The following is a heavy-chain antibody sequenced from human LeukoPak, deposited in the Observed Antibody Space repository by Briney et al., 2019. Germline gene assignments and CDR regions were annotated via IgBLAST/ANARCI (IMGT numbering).Heavy chain of an antibody. D-gene: IGHD6-19*01. CDR3: ASSSGWPRSVDY. V-gene: IGHV4-59*01. CDR1: GGSISSYY. CDR2: IYYSGST. J-gene: IGHJ4*02. Sequence: SETLSLTCTVSGGSISSYYWSWIRQPPEKGLEWIGYIYYSGSTNYNPSLKSRVTISVDTSKNQFSLKLSSVTAADTAVYYCASSSGWPRSVDYWGQGTLVTVSS.